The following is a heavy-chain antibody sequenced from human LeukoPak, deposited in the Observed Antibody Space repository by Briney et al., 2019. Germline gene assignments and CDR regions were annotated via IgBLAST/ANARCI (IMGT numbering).Heavy chain of an antibody. Sequence: PGGSLRLSCAASGFTFSSYNMNWVRQAPGKGLEWVSSTTSSSSYIYYADSVKGRFTISRDNAKNSLYLQMNSLRAEDTAVYYCARDPYSGSYGDYYYYYMDVWGKGTTVTISS. D-gene: IGHD1-26*01. CDR1: GFTFSSYN. J-gene: IGHJ6*03. V-gene: IGHV3-21*01. CDR2: TTSSSSYI. CDR3: ARDPYSGSYGDYYYYYMDV.